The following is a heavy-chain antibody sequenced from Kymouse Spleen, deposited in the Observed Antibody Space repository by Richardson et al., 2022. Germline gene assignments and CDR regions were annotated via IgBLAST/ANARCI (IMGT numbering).Heavy chain of an antibody. J-gene: IGHJ6*02. CDR1: GFTFSNAW. CDR3: TTEGGYYGSGSYLASYGMDV. CDR2: IKSKTDGGTT. Sequence: EVQLVESGGGLVKPGGSLRLSCAASGFTFSNAWMSWVRQAPGKGLEWVGRIKSKTDGGTTDYAAPVKGRFTISRDDSKNTLYLQMNSLKTEDTAVYYCTTEGGYYGSGSYLASYGMDVWGQGTTVTVSS. D-gene: IGHD3-10*01. V-gene: IGHV3-15*01.